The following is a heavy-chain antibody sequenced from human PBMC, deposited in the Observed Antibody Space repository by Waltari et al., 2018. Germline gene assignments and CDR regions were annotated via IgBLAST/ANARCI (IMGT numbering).Heavy chain of an antibody. CDR3: TRHSLGIAVAGPS. J-gene: IGHJ4*02. V-gene: IGHV5-10-1*03. Sequence: EVQLVQSGAEVNKPGESRMISCSTSGDPSGPYWISWVRQTPGKGLEWMGGIDPSDSDISYSPAFEGHVTISADKSVDTAYLHWSSLKASDTAIYFCTRHSLGIAVAGPSWGQGTLVTVSS. CDR2: IDPSDSDI. D-gene: IGHD6-19*01. CDR1: GDPSGPYW.